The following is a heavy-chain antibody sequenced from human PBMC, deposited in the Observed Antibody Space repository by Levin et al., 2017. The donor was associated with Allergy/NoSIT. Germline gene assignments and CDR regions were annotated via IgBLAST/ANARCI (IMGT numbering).Heavy chain of an antibody. CDR3: ATRHCINAACYAGTWHYFDH. Sequence: LPGGSLRLSCAASGFTFSSYYMTWVRQAPGKGLEWVGNIDLDGSYTYYVDSVRGRFTISRDNAKNSLYLQMNNLRAEDTAMYYCATRHCINAACYAGTWHYFDHWGRGSLVTVSS. J-gene: IGHJ4*02. CDR2: IDLDGSYT. V-gene: IGHV3-7*03. CDR1: GFTFSSYY. D-gene: IGHD2-2*01.